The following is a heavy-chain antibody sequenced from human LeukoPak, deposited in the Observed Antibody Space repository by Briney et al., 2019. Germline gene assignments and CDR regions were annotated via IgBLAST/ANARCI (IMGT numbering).Heavy chain of an antibody. CDR1: GGSISSSSYY. J-gene: IGHJ3*02. Sequence: PSETLSLTCTVSGGSISSSSYYWGWIRQPPGKGLEWIGSIYYSGSTYYNPSLKSRVTISVDTSKNQFSLRLHSVTAADTAVYYCARASRWYWAFDIWGQGTVVTVSS. CDR3: ARASRWYWAFDI. D-gene: IGHD2-15*01. V-gene: IGHV4-39*07. CDR2: IYYSGST.